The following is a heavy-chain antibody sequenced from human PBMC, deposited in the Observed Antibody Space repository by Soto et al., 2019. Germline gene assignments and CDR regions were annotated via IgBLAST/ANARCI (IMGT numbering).Heavy chain of an antibody. J-gene: IGHJ6*02. Sequence: QVQLVESGGGVVQPGRSLTLSCAASGFTFRNYAMHWVRQAPGKGLEWMATISYDGDNKYYTDSVKGPFTISRDNSKNTLYLQMNSLRPEDTAVYYCARPWGQLSTYYYGMDTWGQVTTVTVSS. D-gene: IGHD3-16*01. CDR1: GFTFRNYA. CDR2: ISYDGDNK. V-gene: IGHV3-30-3*01. CDR3: ARPWGQLSTYYYGMDT.